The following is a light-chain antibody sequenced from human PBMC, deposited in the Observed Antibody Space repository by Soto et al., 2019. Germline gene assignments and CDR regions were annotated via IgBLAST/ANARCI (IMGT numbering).Light chain of an antibody. CDR3: KQYNRSWT. CDR2: KAY. V-gene: IGKV1-5*03. CDR1: QSISNS. J-gene: IGKJ1*01. Sequence: DIQMTQSPSTLSASAGDRVTITCRATQSISNSLAWYHQKPGRAPQLLIYKAYSLESGVPSRFSGCGSGTAFTLPITNLQPDDFETYYCKQYNRSWTFGQGTKVEIK.